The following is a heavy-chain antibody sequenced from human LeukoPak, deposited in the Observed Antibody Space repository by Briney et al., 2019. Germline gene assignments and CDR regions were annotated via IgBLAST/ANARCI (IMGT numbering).Heavy chain of an antibody. CDR1: GGYISSYS. Sequence: SETLSLTCTVSGGYISSYSWSWIRQPPGRGLEWIAYIYYSGITNYNPSLKSRVTISVDTSKNQFSLKLSSVTAADTAVYYCARREGGYYYFWGQGTLVTVSS. J-gene: IGHJ4*02. CDR3: ARREGGYYYF. V-gene: IGHV4-59*08. CDR2: IYYSGIT. D-gene: IGHD3-22*01.